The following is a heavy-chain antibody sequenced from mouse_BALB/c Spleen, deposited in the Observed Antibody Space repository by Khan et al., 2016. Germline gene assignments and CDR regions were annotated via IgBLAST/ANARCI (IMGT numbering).Heavy chain of an antibody. Sequence: EVQLQESGAELVKPGASVKLSCTASGCNIKDTFMHWVKQRPDQGLEWIGRIDPANGNDEYDPKFQGKATITADTSFNTAYLQFSSLTSEDTAVSYCVRDGYYEGFPYWGQGTLVTVSA. J-gene: IGHJ3*01. CDR2: IDPANGND. CDR1: GCNIKDTF. V-gene: IGHV14-3*02. CDR3: VRDGYYEGFPY. D-gene: IGHD2-3*01.